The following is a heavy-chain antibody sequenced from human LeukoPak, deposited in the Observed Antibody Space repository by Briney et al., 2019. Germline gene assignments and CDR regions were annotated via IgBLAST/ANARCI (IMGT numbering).Heavy chain of an antibody. CDR2: IHYSGYT. J-gene: IGHJ2*01. CDR3: ARHWGSDWYFDL. D-gene: IGHD7-27*01. V-gene: IGHV4-59*01. Sequence: TSETLSLTCAVAAGSISNYYCSWIRQPPGKGREWLGYIHYSGYTNYNPSLKSRLTISVDTSKKQFSLNLSSVPAADTAVYYCARHWGSDWYFDLWGRGTLVTVSS. CDR1: AGSISNYY.